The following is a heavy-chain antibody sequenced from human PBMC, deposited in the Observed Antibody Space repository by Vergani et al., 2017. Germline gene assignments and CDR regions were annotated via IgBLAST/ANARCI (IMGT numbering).Heavy chain of an antibody. J-gene: IGHJ4*02. Sequence: QVQLVQSGAEVKKPGASVKVSCKASGYTFTSYAMHWVRQAPGQRLEWMGWINAGNGNTKYSQKFQGRVTITRDTYASTAYMELSSLRSEDTAVYYCARDQRDSSGWYYFDYWGQGTLVTVSS. CDR3: ARDQRDSSGWYYFDY. D-gene: IGHD6-19*01. CDR2: INAGNGNT. V-gene: IGHV1-3*01. CDR1: GYTFTSYA.